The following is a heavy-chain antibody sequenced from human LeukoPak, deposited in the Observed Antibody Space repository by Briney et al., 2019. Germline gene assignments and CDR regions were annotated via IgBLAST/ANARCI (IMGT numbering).Heavy chain of an antibody. J-gene: IGHJ5*02. CDR3: ARKLRLGGNWFDP. CDR1: GGTFTSYA. D-gene: IGHD1-26*01. Sequence: SVKVSCKTSGGTFTSYAITWVRQAPGQGLEWMGKIIPISGTTNYAQKFQGRVTFTADESTSTAYMELSSLRSEDTALYYCARKLRLGGNWFDPWGQGTLVTASS. V-gene: IGHV1-69*13. CDR2: IIPISGTT.